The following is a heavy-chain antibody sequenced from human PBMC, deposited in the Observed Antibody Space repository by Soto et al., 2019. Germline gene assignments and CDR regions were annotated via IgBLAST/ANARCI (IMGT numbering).Heavy chain of an antibody. Sequence: QVQLVESGGGVVQPGKSLRLSCAASRFTFSNYAVHWVRQAPGKGLDWVALISYDGDNKYYADSVKGRFTTSRDNPRNTLYLQMNSLRAEDTAVYYCARDLGGLGYGGMDVWGQGTTVTVSS. J-gene: IGHJ6*02. CDR1: RFTFSNYA. CDR3: ARDLGGLGYGGMDV. V-gene: IGHV3-30-3*01. D-gene: IGHD3-16*01. CDR2: ISYDGDNK.